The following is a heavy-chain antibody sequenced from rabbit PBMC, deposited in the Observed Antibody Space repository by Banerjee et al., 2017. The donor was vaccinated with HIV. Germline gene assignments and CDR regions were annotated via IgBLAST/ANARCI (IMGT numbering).Heavy chain of an antibody. CDR1: GFDFSSNA. CDR2: IDNGDGST. J-gene: IGHJ4*01. D-gene: IGHD8-1*01. V-gene: IGHV1S47*01. CDR3: ARDGGSSVYTQYYFNL. Sequence: QQQLVESGGGLVKPGASLTLTCRASGFDFSSNAMCWVRQAPGKGPEWIACIDNGDGSTYYANWVNGRFTISRSTSLNTVTLQMTSLTAADTATYFCARDGGSSVYTQYYFNLWGQGTLVT.